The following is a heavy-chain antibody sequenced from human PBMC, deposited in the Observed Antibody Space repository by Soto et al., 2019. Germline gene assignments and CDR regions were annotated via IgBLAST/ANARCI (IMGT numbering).Heavy chain of an antibody. CDR3: ARSPPSAYYGGSGTFDY. J-gene: IGHJ4*02. V-gene: IGHV4-4*02. CDR2: AYHSGST. CDR1: GGFTSTNNW. Sequence: PSETLSLTCAVSGGFTSTNNWWSWVRQPPAKGLEWIGDAYHSGSTEYNPSLKSRGSISVDKSKNQISLKLTSATAADTAVYYCARSPPSAYYGGSGTFDYWGQGTLVTVSS. D-gene: IGHD3-10*01.